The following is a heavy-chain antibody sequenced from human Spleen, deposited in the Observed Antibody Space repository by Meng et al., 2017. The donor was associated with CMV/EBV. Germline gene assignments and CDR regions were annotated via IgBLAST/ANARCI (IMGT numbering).Heavy chain of an antibody. CDR3: ARGYCGSSSCYTVPLGFWYFDL. V-gene: IGHV1-69*05. CDR1: YA. D-gene: IGHD2-2*02. J-gene: IGHJ2*01. CDR2: IIPIFDST. Sequence: YAITWVRQTPGQGLEWMGGIIPIFDSTNYEQSFQGRVTITTDESTGTAYMELSGLKSEDTAVYFCARGYCGSSSCYTVPLGFWYFDLWGRGTLVTVSS.